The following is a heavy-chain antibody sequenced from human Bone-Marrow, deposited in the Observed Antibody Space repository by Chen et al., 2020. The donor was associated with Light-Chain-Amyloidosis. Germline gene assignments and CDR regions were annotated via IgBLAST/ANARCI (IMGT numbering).Heavy chain of an antibody. J-gene: IGHJ3*02. D-gene: IGHD2-2*01. Sequence: EVQLVESGGGLVQPGGSLRLSCVDSTFTFKNYAMHWVRQAPGKGLEWVSGISWNSAVTAYVDSVEGRFTISRDNAKNSLYLQMDSLRPEDTALYYCAKVSSYGGVVSAAMMNAFDIWGQGTEVTVSS. CDR3: AKVSSYGGVVSAAMMNAFDI. CDR1: TFTFKNYA. CDR2: ISWNSAVT. V-gene: IGHV3-9*01.